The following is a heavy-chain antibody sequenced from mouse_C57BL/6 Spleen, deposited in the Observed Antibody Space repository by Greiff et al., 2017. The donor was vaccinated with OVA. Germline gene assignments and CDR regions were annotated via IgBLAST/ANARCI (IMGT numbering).Heavy chain of an antibody. CDR3: GRRGAQAPFAY. J-gene: IGHJ3*01. CDR1: GYTFTSYW. D-gene: IGHD3-2*02. CDR2: IDPTSGGT. V-gene: IGHV1-72*01. Sequence: QVQLQQPGAELVKPGASVKLSCKASGYTFTSYWMHWVKQRPGRGLEWIGRIDPTSGGTKYNEKFKSKATLTVDKPSSTAYMQLSSLTSEDAAVYYCGRRGAQAPFAYWGQGTLVTVSA.